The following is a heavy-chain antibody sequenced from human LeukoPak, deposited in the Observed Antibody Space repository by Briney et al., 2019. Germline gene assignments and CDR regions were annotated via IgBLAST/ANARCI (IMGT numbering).Heavy chain of an antibody. CDR2: INHSGST. D-gene: IGHD1-1*01. CDR1: GGSFSGYY. CDR3: AGIRYNLDY. J-gene: IGHJ4*02. Sequence: RPSETLSLTCAVYGGSFSGYYWSWIRQPPGKGLEWIGEINHSGSTNYNPSLKSRVTISVDMAKNQFSLKLSSVTAADTAVYYCAGIRYNLDYWGQGTLVSVSS. V-gene: IGHV4-34*01.